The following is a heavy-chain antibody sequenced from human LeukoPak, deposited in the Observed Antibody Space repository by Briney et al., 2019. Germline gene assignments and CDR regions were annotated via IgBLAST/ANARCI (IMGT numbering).Heavy chain of an antibody. Sequence: PGGSLRLSCVASGFTFSGYWMHWVRQAPGKGLVWVSRIYSDGITTTYADSVKGRFTISRDNAKNTLYLQMNSLRAEDTAVYYCARDWDWGSFDYWGQGTLVTVSS. V-gene: IGHV3-74*01. CDR1: GFTFSGYW. CDR3: ARDWDWGSFDY. CDR2: IYSDGITT. D-gene: IGHD3/OR15-3a*01. J-gene: IGHJ4*02.